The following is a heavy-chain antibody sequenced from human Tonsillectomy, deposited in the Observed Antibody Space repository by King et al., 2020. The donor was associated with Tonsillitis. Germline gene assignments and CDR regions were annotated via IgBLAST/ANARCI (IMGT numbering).Heavy chain of an antibody. J-gene: IGHJ6*02. Sequence: VQLVESGGGLVKPGGSLRLSCAASGFTFSDYYMNWIRQAPGKGLEWVSSISSSGTTIYYADSVKGRFTISRDNAKSSLYLQMNSLRAEDTAVYYCARDVDSGYDCRIGSIDYYSFYGMDVWGQGTTVTVSS. CDR2: ISSSGTTI. CDR3: ARDVDSGYDCRIGSIDYYSFYGMDV. CDR1: GFTFSDYY. V-gene: IGHV3-11*01. D-gene: IGHD5-12*01.